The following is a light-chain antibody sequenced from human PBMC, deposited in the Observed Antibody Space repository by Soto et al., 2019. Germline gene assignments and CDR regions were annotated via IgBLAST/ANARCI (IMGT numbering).Light chain of an antibody. Sequence: DVQMTQSPSTLSASVGDRVTITCRASQSITSWLAWYQQKPGKAPKLLIYKASTLESGVPSRFSGSGSGTEFTLTISSLQPDDFANYYCQQYDTYFRYTFGQGTKLDIK. J-gene: IGKJ2*01. V-gene: IGKV1-5*03. CDR3: QQYDTYFRYT. CDR2: KAS. CDR1: QSITSW.